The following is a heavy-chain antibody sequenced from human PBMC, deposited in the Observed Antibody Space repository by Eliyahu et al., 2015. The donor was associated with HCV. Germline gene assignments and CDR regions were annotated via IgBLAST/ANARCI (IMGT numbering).Heavy chain of an antibody. CDR3: ARDLEDIVVVVVRHYYYYGMDV. J-gene: IGHJ6*02. CDR1: GFTFSSXG. CDR2: IWYDGSNK. V-gene: IGHV3-33*01. D-gene: IGHD2-15*01. Sequence: QVQLVESGGGVVQPGXSLRLSCAASGFTFSSXGXXWVXQAPGKGLEWVAVIWYDGSNKYYADSVKGRFTISRDNSKNTLYLQMNSLRAEDTAVYYCARDLEDIVVVVVRHYYYYGMDVWGQGTTVTVSS.